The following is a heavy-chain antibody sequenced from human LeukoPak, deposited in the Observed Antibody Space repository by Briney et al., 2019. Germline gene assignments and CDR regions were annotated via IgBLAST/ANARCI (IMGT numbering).Heavy chain of an antibody. V-gene: IGHV4-61*05. Sequence: SETLSLTCTVSGGSISSSSYYWGWIRQPPGKGLEWIGYISYSGSTNYNPSLKSRVTILIDKSKNQFSLKLSSLTAADTAVYYCARDSYYYGLDVWGQGTTVTVSS. CDR1: GGSISSSSYY. CDR3: ARDSYYYGLDV. D-gene: IGHD2-21*01. CDR2: ISYSGST. J-gene: IGHJ6*02.